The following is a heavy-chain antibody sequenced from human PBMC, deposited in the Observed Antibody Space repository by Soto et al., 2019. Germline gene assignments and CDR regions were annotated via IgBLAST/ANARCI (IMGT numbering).Heavy chain of an antibody. D-gene: IGHD3-10*01. CDR1: GYSISSGYY. J-gene: IGHJ4*02. Sequence: ASETLSLTCAVSGYSISSGYYWGWIRQPPGKGLEWIGSIYHSGSTYYNPSLKSRATISVDTSKSQFSLKLSSVTAADTAVYYCARGVRYGSGNFFDYWGQGTLVTVSS. CDR2: IYHSGST. V-gene: IGHV4-38-2*01. CDR3: ARGVRYGSGNFFDY.